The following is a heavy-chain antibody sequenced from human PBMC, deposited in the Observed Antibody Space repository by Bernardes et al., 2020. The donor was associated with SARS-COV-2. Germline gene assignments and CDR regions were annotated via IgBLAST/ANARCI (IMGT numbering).Heavy chain of an antibody. CDR1: GFTLSRYW. V-gene: IGHV3-74*01. J-gene: IGHJ6*03. D-gene: IGHD2-2*02. Sequence: GGVLSHSRAASGFTLSRYWMHWGRPTPGKGVGWVSRINSDGSSTSYADSVKGRFTISRDNAKNTLYLQMNSLRAEDTAVYYCARDRVACSSTSCYTSYYYYYYMDVWGKGTTVTVSS. CDR2: INSDGSST. CDR3: ARDRVACSSTSCYTSYYYYYYMDV.